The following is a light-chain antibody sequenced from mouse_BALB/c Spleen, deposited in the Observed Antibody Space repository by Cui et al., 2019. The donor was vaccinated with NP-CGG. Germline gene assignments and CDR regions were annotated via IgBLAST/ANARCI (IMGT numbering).Light chain of an antibody. Sequence: QAVVTQEPALTTSPGKTVTLTCRSSTGAVTTSNYANWVQEKPDHLFTGLIGGTNNRVPGVPARFSGSLIGDKAALTITGAQTEDEAIYFCALWYSNHWVFGGGTKLTVL. V-gene: IGLV1*01. J-gene: IGLJ1*01. CDR2: GTN. CDR3: ALWYSNHWV. CDR1: TGAVTTSNY.